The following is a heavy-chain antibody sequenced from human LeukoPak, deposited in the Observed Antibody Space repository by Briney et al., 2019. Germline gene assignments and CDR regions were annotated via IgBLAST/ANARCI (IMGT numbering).Heavy chain of an antibody. V-gene: IGHV4-59*01. Sequence: ETLSLTCTVSSGSISTYFWSWIRQPPGKGLEWIGYIFYSGSTDYNPSLKSRVTISLDTSKNQFSLKLSSVTTAGTAVYYCARVQRSCSGSTCYRRGEAGFDYWGQGILVTVSS. D-gene: IGHD2-15*01. CDR2: IFYSGST. CDR3: ARVQRSCSGSTCYRRGEAGFDY. CDR1: SGSISTYF. J-gene: IGHJ4*02.